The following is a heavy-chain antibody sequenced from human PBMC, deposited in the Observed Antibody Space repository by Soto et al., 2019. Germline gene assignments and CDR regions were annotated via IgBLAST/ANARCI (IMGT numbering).Heavy chain of an antibody. J-gene: IGHJ5*02. CDR3: ARGSFSSSSSWFDP. D-gene: IGHD6-6*01. CDR2: IYYSGRT. CDR1: GGSISSGGYY. Sequence: SETLSLTXTVSGGSISSGGYYWSWIRQHPGKGREWIGYIYYSGRTYYNPSLHSRVSIAVDTTENQFSLKLTSVTAADTSVYYCARGSFSSSSSWFDPWGRGTLVTVSS. V-gene: IGHV4-31*02.